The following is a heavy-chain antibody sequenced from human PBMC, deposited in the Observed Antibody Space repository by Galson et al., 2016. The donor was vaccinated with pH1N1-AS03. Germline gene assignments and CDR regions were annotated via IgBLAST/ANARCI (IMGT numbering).Heavy chain of an antibody. J-gene: IGHJ6*02. CDR2: IIPIFEKG. CDR3: ARGPDYWSDRFYYFGMDV. D-gene: IGHD1-1*01. Sequence: SVKVSCKASGGTFRNYAISWVRQAPGQGLEWMGWIIPIFEKGDAAQNFQGRLTITADESTTTAYMELSSLTSDDTAVYYCARGPDYWSDRFYYFGMDVWGQGTTVTVSS. V-gene: IGHV1-69*13. CDR1: GGTFRNYA.